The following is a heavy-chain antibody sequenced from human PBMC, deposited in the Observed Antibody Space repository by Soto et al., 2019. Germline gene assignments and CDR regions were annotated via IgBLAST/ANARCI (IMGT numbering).Heavy chain of an antibody. CDR3: EIDKVVAAGTYCYYGMVV. D-gene: IGHD2-2*01. Sequence: GGSLRLSCAASGFTFSSYWMSWVRQAPGKGLEWVANIKQDGSGKYYVDSVKGRFTISRDTPKNSLYLQMNSLRTADAAVYYCEIDKVVAAGTYCYYGMVVWGQGTSVTVS. CDR1: GFTFSSYW. J-gene: IGHJ6*02. V-gene: IGHV3-7*01. CDR2: IKQDGSGK.